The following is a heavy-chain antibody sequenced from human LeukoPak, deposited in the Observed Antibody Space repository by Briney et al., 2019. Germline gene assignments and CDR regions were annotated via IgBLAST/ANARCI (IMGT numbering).Heavy chain of an antibody. V-gene: IGHV2-5*02. CDR3: AHRVLQVGYLDSGKFAQ. Sequence: SGPTLVEPTETLTLTCTFSGCSLPTRGVGVGWIREPPGKAPECIARIYWDNDRRYSPSLRRRLTITKDTSKNQVVLTMANVDPVDTGTYYCAHRVLQVGYLDSGKFAQWGQGTQVSVSS. D-gene: IGHD3-10*01. CDR1: GCSLPTRGVG. J-gene: IGHJ4*02. CDR2: IYWDNDR.